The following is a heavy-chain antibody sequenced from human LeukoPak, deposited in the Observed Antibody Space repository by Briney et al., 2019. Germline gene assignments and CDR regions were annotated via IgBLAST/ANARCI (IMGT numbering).Heavy chain of an antibody. CDR2: ITSSSNTI. V-gene: IGHV3-48*01. D-gene: IGHD2-15*01. CDR1: GFTFNSYS. J-gene: IGHJ4*02. CDR3: AKDDCGGSCYLDY. Sequence: GGSLRLSCAASGFTFNSYSMCWVRQAPGKGLEWLSYITSSSNTIYYADSVKGRFTISRDNAQNSLYLQMNSLRAEDTAVYYCAKDDCGGSCYLDYWGQGTLVTVSS.